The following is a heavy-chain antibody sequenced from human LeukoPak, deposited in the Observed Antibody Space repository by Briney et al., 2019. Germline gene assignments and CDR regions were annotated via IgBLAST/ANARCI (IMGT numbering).Heavy chain of an antibody. J-gene: IGHJ5*02. CDR1: GFTFSSYW. CDR3: ARGLHSFDP. CDR2: IKQDGSEK. D-gene: IGHD4-11*01. Sequence: PGGSLRLSCADSGFTFSSYWMSWVRQAPGRGLEWVANIKQDGSEKYYVDSVKGRFTISRDNAKNSLYLQMNSLRAEDTAVYYCARGLHSFDPWGQGTLVTVSS. V-gene: IGHV3-7*01.